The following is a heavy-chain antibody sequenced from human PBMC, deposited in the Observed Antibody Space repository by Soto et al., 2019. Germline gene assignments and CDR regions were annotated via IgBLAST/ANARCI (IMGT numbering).Heavy chain of an antibody. D-gene: IGHD3-10*02. CDR1: GFTFSRFS. J-gene: IGHJ6*04. CDR2: ISYDGNNK. Sequence: GVSLRLSCAASGFTFSRFSMHCVRQAPGKGLAWVAVISYDGNNKHFAESVKGRFSISRDDSKNTVYLEMNNLRGDDSAVYYCARDHGMFLSYYYYGMDVWGKGSTVPVSS. CDR3: ARDHGMFLSYYYYGMDV. V-gene: IGHV3-30-3*01.